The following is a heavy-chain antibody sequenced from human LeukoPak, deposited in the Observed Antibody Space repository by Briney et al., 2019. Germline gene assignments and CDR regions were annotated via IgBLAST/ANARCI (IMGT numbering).Heavy chain of an antibody. CDR3: ARGSGDFDY. D-gene: IGHD4-17*01. CDR2: INQQGGEK. CDR1: GFSFSSYW. V-gene: IGHV3-7*01. J-gene: IGHJ4*02. Sequence: PGGSLRLSCAASGFSFSSYWMSWVRQAPGKGLEWVANINQQGGEKYYVDSVKGRFTISRDTAKNALYLQMNSLRAEDTAAYYCARGSGDFDYWGQGILVTVSS.